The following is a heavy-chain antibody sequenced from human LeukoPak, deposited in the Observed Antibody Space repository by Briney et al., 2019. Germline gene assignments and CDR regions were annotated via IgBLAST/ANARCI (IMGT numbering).Heavy chain of an antibody. CDR3: ARDQAPYGDYVPLFDP. CDR1: GFTFSSYG. J-gene: IGHJ5*02. Sequence: GGSLRLSCAASGFTFSSYGMHWVRQAPGKGLEWVAVISYDGSNKYYADSVKGRFTISRDNSKNTLYLQMNSLRAEDTAVYYCARDQAPYGDYVPLFDPWGQGTLVTVSS. V-gene: IGHV3-30*03. CDR2: ISYDGSNK. D-gene: IGHD4-17*01.